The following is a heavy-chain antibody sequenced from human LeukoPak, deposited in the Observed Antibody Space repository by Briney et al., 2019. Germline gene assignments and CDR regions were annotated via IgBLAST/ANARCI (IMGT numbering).Heavy chain of an antibody. J-gene: IGHJ4*02. CDR1: GGSISSDNW. V-gene: IGHV4-4*02. Sequence: SETLSLTCAVSGGSISSDNWWSWVRQPPGKGLEWVGEIHQSGSTNYNPSLKSRVTITVDKSKSQFSLKLGSVTAADTAVYYCARRNYYDSTGYYSNWGRGTLVTVSS. CDR3: ARRNYYDSTGYYSN. D-gene: IGHD3-22*01. CDR2: IHQSGST.